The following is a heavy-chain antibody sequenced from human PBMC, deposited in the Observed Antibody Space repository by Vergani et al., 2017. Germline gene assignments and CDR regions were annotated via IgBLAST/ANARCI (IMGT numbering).Heavy chain of an antibody. D-gene: IGHD2-8*01. J-gene: IGHJ3*02. CDR2: ISSSGSTI. V-gene: IGHV3-11*01. CDR1: GFTFSDYY. Sequence: QVQLVESGGGVVQPGRSLRLSCAASGFTFSDYYMSWIRQAPGKGLEWVSYISSSGSTIYYADSVKGRFTISRDNAKNSLYLQMNSLRAEDTAVYYCAREVLDIVLMDDAFDIWGQGTMVTVSS. CDR3: AREVLDIVLMDDAFDI.